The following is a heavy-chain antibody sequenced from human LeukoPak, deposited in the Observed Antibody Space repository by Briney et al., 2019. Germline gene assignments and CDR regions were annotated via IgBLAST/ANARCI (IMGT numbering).Heavy chain of an antibody. CDR3: ARDLGTGFDY. CDR2: IRSSSSYI. D-gene: IGHD1-1*01. CDR1: GFTFSSYS. V-gene: IGHV3-21*01. J-gene: IGHJ4*02. Sequence: PGGSLRLSCAASGFTFSSYSMNWVRQAPGKGLEWVSSIRSSSSYIYYADSVKGRFTISRDNAKNSLYLQMNSLRAEDTAVYYCARDLGTGFDYWGQGTLVTVSS.